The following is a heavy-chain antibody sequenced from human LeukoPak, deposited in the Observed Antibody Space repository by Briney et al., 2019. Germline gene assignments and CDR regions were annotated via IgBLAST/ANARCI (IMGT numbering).Heavy chain of an antibody. D-gene: IGHD3-22*01. CDR1: GGSFSYYY. J-gene: IGHJ2*01. Sequence: SETLSLTCAVYGGSFSYYYWSWIRQPPGKGLEWIGEINHSGSTNYNPSLKSRVTISVDTSKNQFSLKLSSVTAADTAVYYCAGLFDSSGYYYGIYWYFDLWGRGTLVTVSS. CDR2: INHSGST. V-gene: IGHV4-34*01. CDR3: AGLFDSSGYYYGIYWYFDL.